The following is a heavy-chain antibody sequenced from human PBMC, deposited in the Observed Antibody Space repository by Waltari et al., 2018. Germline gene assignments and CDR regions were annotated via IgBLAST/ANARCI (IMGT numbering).Heavy chain of an antibody. J-gene: IGHJ3*02. V-gene: IGHV3-9*01. CDR1: GFTFDDYA. Sequence: EVQLVESGGGLVQPGRSLRLSCAASGFTFDDYAMHWVRQAPGKGLEWVSGISWNSGSIGYADYVKGRFNISRDNAKNSLYLQMNSLRAEDTALYYCAKDSYDFWSGTIIGGAFDIWGQGTMVTVSS. CDR2: ISWNSGSI. CDR3: AKDSYDFWSGTIIGGAFDI. D-gene: IGHD3-3*01.